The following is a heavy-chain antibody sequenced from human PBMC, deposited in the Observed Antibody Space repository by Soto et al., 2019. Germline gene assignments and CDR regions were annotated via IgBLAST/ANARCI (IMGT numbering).Heavy chain of an antibody. CDR2: TIPIFGTA. Sequence: SVKVSCKAAGGTFSSYAISWVRQAPGQGLEWMGGTIPIFGTANSAQKFQGRVTITADESTSTAYMELSSLRSEDTAVSYCARAERDYGDYVFDYWGQGTLVTVSS. V-gene: IGHV1-69*13. J-gene: IGHJ4*02. D-gene: IGHD4-17*01. CDR3: ARAERDYGDYVFDY. CDR1: GGTFSSYA.